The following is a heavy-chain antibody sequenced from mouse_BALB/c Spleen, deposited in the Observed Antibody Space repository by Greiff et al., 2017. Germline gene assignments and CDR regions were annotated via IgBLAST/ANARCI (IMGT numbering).Heavy chain of an antibody. J-gene: IGHJ4*01. CDR1: GFNIKDYY. CDR2: IDPENGNT. D-gene: IGHD2-4*01. CDR3: ARSGEKYDYDDGYYAMDY. Sequence: VQLQQSGAELVRPGALVKLSCKASGFNIKDYYMHWVKQRPEQGLEWIGWIDPENGNTIYDPKFQGKASITADTSSNTAYLQLSSLTSEDTAVYYCARSGEKYDYDDGYYAMDYWGQGTSVTVSS. V-gene: IGHV14-1*02.